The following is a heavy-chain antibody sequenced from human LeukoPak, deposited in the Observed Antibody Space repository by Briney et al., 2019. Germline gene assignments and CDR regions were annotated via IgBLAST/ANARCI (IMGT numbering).Heavy chain of an antibody. CDR3: ARGGGHSGYDLDAFDI. V-gene: IGHV1-69*04. D-gene: IGHD5-12*01. Sequence: SVKVSCKASGGTFSSYAISWVRQAPGQGLEWMGRIIPILGIANYAQKFRGRVTITADKSTSTAYMELSSLRSEDTAVYYCARGGGHSGYDLDAFDIWGQGTMVTVSS. CDR1: GGTFSSYA. CDR2: IIPILGIA. J-gene: IGHJ3*02.